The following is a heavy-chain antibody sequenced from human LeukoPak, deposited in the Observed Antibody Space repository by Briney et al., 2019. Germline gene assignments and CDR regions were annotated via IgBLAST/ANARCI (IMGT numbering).Heavy chain of an antibody. V-gene: IGHV3-30*02. Sequence: GGSLRLSCAASGFTFTNYDMHWVRQAPGKGLEWVAFIRFDGSNNYYAESVKGRFTISRDNSKDTLYLQMNSLRAEDTAVYYCAKTARYYYASGSYYPFDYWGQGTLVTVSS. CDR2: IRFDGSNN. CDR3: AKTARYYYASGSYYPFDY. D-gene: IGHD3-10*01. CDR1: GFTFTNYD. J-gene: IGHJ4*02.